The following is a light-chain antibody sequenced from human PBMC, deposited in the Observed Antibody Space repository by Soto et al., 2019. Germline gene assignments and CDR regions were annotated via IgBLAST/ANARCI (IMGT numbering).Light chain of an antibody. J-gene: IGKJ1*01. CDR3: QQYNNWPGT. Sequence: EIVMTQSPATLSVSPGERATLSCRASQSVSSNLAWYQQKPGQAPRLLIYGASTRDTGIPARFSGSGSGTEFTLPISSLQSEDFAVSYCQQYNNWPGTFGQGTKVEIK. V-gene: IGKV3-15*01. CDR2: GAS. CDR1: QSVSSN.